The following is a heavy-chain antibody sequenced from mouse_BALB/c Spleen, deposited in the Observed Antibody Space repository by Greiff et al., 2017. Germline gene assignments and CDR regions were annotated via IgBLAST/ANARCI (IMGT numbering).Heavy chain of an antibody. Sequence: VQLQQSGPELVKPGASVKISCKASGYAFSSSWMNWVKQRPGQGLEWIGRIYPGDGDTNYNGKFKGKATLTADKSSSTAYMQLSSLTSVDSAVYFCARSFTTVGGFDYWGQGTTLTVSS. CDR3: ARSFTTVGGFDY. CDR1: GYAFSSSW. D-gene: IGHD1-1*01. J-gene: IGHJ2*01. V-gene: IGHV1-82*01. CDR2: IYPGDGDT.